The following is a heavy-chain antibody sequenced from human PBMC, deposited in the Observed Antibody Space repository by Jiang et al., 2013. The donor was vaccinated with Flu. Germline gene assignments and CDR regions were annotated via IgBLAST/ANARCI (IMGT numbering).Heavy chain of an antibody. V-gene: IGHV1-3*01. CDR2: INAGNGNT. D-gene: IGHD6-19*01. CDR3: ARARLAVAGVFDY. CDR1: GYTFTSYA. Sequence: SGAEVKKPGSSVKVSCKASGYTFTSYAMHWVRQAPGQRLEWMGWINAGNGNTKYSQKFQGRVTITRDTSASTAYMELSSLRSEDTAVYYCARARLAVAGVFDYWGQGTLVTVSS. J-gene: IGHJ4*02.